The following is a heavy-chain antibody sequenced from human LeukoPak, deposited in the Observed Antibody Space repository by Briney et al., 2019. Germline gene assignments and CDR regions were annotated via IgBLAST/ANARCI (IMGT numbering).Heavy chain of an antibody. Sequence: PGGSLRLSCGASWFTVSSNYMNWGRQAPGEGLEWVSVIYSSGRTYYADSVKGRFTISRDNSKNTLYLQMNSLRAEDTAVNYCARDLYGVSHDYWGQGTLVTVSS. CDR1: WFTVSSNY. CDR3: ARDLYGVSHDY. CDR2: IYSSGRT. J-gene: IGHJ4*02. V-gene: IGHV3-53*01. D-gene: IGHD4-17*01.